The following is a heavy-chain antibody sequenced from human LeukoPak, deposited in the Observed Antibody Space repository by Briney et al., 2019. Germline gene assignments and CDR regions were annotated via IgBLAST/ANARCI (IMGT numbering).Heavy chain of an antibody. CDR1: GFTFSSYA. CDR3: ARGPYSSSSSTYDY. CDR2: ISSNGGST. D-gene: IGHD6-6*01. J-gene: IGHJ4*02. Sequence: PGGSLRLSCAASGFTFSSYAMHWVRQAPGKGLEYVSAISSNGGSTYYANSVKGRFTISRDNSKNTLYLQMGSLRAEDMAVYCCARGPYSSSSSTYDYWGQGTLVTVSS. V-gene: IGHV3-64*01.